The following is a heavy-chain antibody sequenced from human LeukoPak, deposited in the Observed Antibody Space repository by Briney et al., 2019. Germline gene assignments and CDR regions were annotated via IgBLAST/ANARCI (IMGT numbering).Heavy chain of an antibody. V-gene: IGHV3-43*02. CDR2: ISGDGGST. CDR3: AKDILKTPYGVIAAAGGDY. D-gene: IGHD6-13*01. J-gene: IGHJ4*02. Sequence: PGGSLRLSCAASGFTFDDYAMHWVRHAPGKGLERVSLISGDGGSTYYADSVKGRFTISRDNSKNSLYLQMNSLRTEDTALYYCAKDILKTPYGVIAAAGGDYWGQGTLVTVSS. CDR1: GFTFDDYA.